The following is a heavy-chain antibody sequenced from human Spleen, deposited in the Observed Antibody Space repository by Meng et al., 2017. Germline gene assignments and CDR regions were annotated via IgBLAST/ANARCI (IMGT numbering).Heavy chain of an antibody. J-gene: IGHJ6*02. CDR1: GFTFSSYE. Sequence: GESLKISCVASGFTFSSYEMNWVRQAPGKGLEWVSYISSSGSDIYYADSVKGRFTISRDNAKNSLYLQMNSLRAGDTALFFCATGGMDVWGQGTTVTVSS. CDR2: ISSSGSDI. V-gene: IGHV3-48*03. CDR3: ATGGMDV. D-gene: IGHD7-27*01.